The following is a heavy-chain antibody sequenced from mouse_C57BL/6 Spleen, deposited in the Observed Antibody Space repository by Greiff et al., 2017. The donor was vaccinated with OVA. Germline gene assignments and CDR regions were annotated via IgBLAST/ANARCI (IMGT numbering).Heavy chain of an antibody. CDR2: IDPANGNT. V-gene: IGHV14-3*01. J-gene: IGHJ1*03. CDR3: ARSRVGNYYGWYFDV. Sequence: EVQLQQSVAELVRPGASVKLSCTASGFNIKNTYMHWVKQRPEQGLEWIGRIDPANGNTKYAPKFQGKATITADTSSNTAYLQLSSLTSEDTAIYYCARSRVGNYYGWYFDVWGTGTTVTVSS. D-gene: IGHD2-1*01. CDR1: GFNIKNTY.